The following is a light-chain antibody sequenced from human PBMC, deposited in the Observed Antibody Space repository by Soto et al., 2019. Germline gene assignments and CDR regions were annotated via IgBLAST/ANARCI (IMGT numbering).Light chain of an antibody. J-gene: IGKJ4*01. CDR1: QDVSSK. CDR2: DAS. CDR3: QQYFRWPLT. V-gene: IGKV3D-15*01. Sequence: ELVVTQSPATLSVSPGERVTLSCRTSQDVSSKLAWYQQKPGQPPSLLIYDASTRATGTPARFSGSGSGTEFTLAVSSLQSEDYALYVWQQYFRWPLTFGGGTKVEIK.